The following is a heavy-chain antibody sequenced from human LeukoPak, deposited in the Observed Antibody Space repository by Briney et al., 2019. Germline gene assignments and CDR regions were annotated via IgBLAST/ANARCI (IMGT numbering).Heavy chain of an antibody. Sequence: SETLSLTCTVSGGSISSYYWSWIRQPAGKGLEWIGRIYTSGSTNYNPSLKSRVTMSVDTSKNQFSLKLSSVTAADTAVYYCARDWYYYDSSGYYQRDWGQGTLVTVSS. CDR3: ARDWYYYDSSGYYQRD. J-gene: IGHJ4*02. V-gene: IGHV4-4*07. CDR1: GGSISSYY. CDR2: IYTSGST. D-gene: IGHD3-22*01.